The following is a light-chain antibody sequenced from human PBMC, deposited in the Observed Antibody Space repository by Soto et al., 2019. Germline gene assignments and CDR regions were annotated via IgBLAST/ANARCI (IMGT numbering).Light chain of an antibody. CDR1: SSDVGGYNY. CDR3: SSYTSSSTLLYV. CDR2: DVS. V-gene: IGLV2-14*01. Sequence: QYALTQPASVAGSPGQSITISCTGTSSDVGGYNYVSWYQQHPGKAPKLMIYDVSNRPSGVSNRFSGSKSGKTASLTISGLQAEDESDYYCSSYTSSSTLLYVFGTGTKVTVL. J-gene: IGLJ1*01.